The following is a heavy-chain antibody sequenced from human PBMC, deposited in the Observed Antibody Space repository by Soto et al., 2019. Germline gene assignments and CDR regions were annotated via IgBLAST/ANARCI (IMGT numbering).Heavy chain of an antibody. Sequence: QVQLQQWGAGLLKPSETLSLTCAVYGGYFSGYYWSWIRQPPGKGLEWIGEINHSGSTNYNPSLKSRVTISVDTSKNQFSLKLSSVTAADTAVYYCARGGSGRITMVRGVIITSATGYGMDVWGQGTTVNVSS. CDR1: GGYFSGYY. V-gene: IGHV4-34*01. D-gene: IGHD3-10*01. CDR2: INHSGST. CDR3: ARGGSGRITMVRGVIITSATGYGMDV. J-gene: IGHJ6*02.